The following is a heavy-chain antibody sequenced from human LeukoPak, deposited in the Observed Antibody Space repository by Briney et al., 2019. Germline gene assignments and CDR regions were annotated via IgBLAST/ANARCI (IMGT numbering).Heavy chain of an antibody. Sequence: GRSLRLSCAASGFTFSDYGMHWVRQAPGKGLEWVAVISFDGSSKDYAESVRGRFTVSRDNAKNSLYLQMNSLRAEDTAVYYCASRSDYVYDYWGQGTLVTVSS. D-gene: IGHD4-17*01. J-gene: IGHJ4*02. CDR3: ASRSDYVYDY. V-gene: IGHV3-30*03. CDR1: GFTFSDYG. CDR2: ISFDGSSK.